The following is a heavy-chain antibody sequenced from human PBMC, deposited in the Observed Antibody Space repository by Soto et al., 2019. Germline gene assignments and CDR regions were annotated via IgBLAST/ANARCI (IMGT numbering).Heavy chain of an antibody. Sequence: QITLKESGPTVVKPTQTLTLTCSLSGFSLNTGGVGVGWIRQHPGKALEWLAVIYWDDDKSWNPSLRDRLTINRDASDDQVVLTVTNMDPVDTGTYYCARRRGGFGGGWTTPYFDYWGQGTLVTVSS. J-gene: IGHJ4*02. CDR2: IYWDDDK. D-gene: IGHD6-19*01. CDR3: ARRRGGFGGGWTTPYFDY. CDR1: GFSLNTGGVG. V-gene: IGHV2-5*02.